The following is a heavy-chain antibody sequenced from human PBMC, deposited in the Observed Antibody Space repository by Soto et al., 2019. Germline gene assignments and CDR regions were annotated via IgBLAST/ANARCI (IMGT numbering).Heavy chain of an antibody. J-gene: IGHJ4*02. CDR3: ARGRYRSRDRPFFLDY. V-gene: IGHV4-34*01. Sequence: PSETLSLTCAVYGGSFSGYYWSWIRQPPGKGLEWIGEINHSGSTNYNPSLKSRVTISVDTSKNQFSLKLSSVTAADTAVYYCARGRYRSRDRPFFLDYWGQGTLVTVSS. CDR1: GGSFSGYY. CDR2: INHSGST. D-gene: IGHD6-19*01.